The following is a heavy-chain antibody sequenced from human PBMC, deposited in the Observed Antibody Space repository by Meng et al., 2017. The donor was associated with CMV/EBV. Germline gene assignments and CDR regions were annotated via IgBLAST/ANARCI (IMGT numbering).Heavy chain of an antibody. CDR3: AKGGSSWYDP. V-gene: IGHV3-23*03. D-gene: IGHD6-13*01. CDR1: GFTFSSYA. J-gene: IGHJ5*02. Sequence: GGSLRLSCAASGFTFSSYAMSWVRQAPGKGLEWVSVIYSGGSSTYYADSVKGRFTISRDNSKNTLYLQMNSLRAEDTAVYYCAKGGSSWYDPWGQGTLVTSPQ. CDR2: IYSGGSST.